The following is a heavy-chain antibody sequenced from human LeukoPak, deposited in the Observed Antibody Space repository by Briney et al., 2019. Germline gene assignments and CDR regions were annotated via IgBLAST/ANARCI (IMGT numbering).Heavy chain of an antibody. Sequence: KPSETLSLTCTVSGYSISSGYYWGWIRRPPGKGLEWIGSIYHSGSTYYNPSLKSRVTISVDTSKNQFSLKLSSVTAADTAVYYCARVNGGSGIDDYMDVWGKGTTVTVSS. J-gene: IGHJ6*03. CDR1: GYSISSGYY. D-gene: IGHD3-10*01. CDR2: IYHSGST. V-gene: IGHV4-38-2*02. CDR3: ARVNGGSGIDDYMDV.